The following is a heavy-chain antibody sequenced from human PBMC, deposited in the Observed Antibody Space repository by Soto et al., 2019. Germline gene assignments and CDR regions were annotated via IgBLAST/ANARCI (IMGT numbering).Heavy chain of an antibody. V-gene: IGHV3-11*01. D-gene: IGHD2-15*01. CDR2: ISTTSYTK. J-gene: IGHJ5*02. CDR3: ARDLGGSGGRRTGWFDP. CDR1: GFSFSDYY. Sequence: QVHLVESGGDLVKPGGSLRLSCAASGFSFSDYYMSWIRQAPGKGLEWISYISTTSYTKYYADSVKNRFTISRDNAKNSLYLQMNSLRAEDTAVYYCARDLGGSGGRRTGWFDPWGQGTLVTVSS.